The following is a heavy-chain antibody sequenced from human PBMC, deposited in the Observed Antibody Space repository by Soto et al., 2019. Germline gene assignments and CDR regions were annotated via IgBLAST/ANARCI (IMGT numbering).Heavy chain of an antibody. CDR3: AKVADVDTAMVTGELDY. Sequence: EVQLLESGGGLVQPGGSLRLSCAASGFTFSSYAMSWVRQAPGKGLEWVSAISGSGGSTNYADSVKGRFTISRDNSKNTLYLQMNSLRAEDTAVYYCAKVADVDTAMVTGELDYWGQGTLVTVSS. CDR1: GFTFSSYA. J-gene: IGHJ4*02. V-gene: IGHV3-23*01. D-gene: IGHD5-18*01. CDR2: ISGSGGST.